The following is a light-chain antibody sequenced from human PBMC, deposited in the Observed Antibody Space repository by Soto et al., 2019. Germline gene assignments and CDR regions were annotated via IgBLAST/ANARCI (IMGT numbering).Light chain of an antibody. CDR2: AAS. CDR1: QSISTN. CDR3: QQSYSSPTT. J-gene: IGKJ1*01. V-gene: IGKV1-39*01. Sequence: DIQMTQSPSSLSASLGDRVTITCRASQSISTNLNWYQQKPGRVPKLLIYAASSLQSGVPSRFSGSGSGTDFTLTISSLQPEDFATYYCQQSYSSPTTFGQGTKVEIK.